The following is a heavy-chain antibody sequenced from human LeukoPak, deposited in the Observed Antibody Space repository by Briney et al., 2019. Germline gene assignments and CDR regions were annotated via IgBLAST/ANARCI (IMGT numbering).Heavy chain of an antibody. CDR2: IDGPSDSI. CDR3: ARLVCTTIPCYGKFYFDY. J-gene: IGHJ4*02. V-gene: IGHV3-21*06. D-gene: IGHD1-1*01. CDR1: GFIFSKYA. Sequence: PGGTLRLSCAASGFIFSKYAMEWVRQAPGKGLEWVSSIDGPSDSIYYADSVKGRFTISRDDAKNSVYLQMNSLRAEDTGIYYCARLVCTTIPCYGKFYFDYWGQGTLVPVAS.